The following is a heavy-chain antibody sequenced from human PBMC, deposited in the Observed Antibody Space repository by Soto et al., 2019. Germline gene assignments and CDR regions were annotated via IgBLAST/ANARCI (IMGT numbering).Heavy chain of an antibody. D-gene: IGHD2-8*01. CDR2: IWYDGSNK. CDR1: GFTFSSYG. CDR3: ARAVYAIHYYGMDV. J-gene: IGHJ6*02. V-gene: IGHV3-33*01. Sequence: GGSMRLSCAASGFTFSSYGMHWVRQAPGKGLEWVAVIWYDGSNKYYADSVKGRFTISRDNSKNPLYLQMNSLRAEDTAVYYCARAVYAIHYYGMDVWGQGTTVTVSS.